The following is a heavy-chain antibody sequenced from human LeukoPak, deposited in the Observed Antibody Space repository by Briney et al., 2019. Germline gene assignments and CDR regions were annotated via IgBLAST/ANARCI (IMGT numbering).Heavy chain of an antibody. CDR3: AKVRTYFYHGLDV. CDR2: ISGSGGTT. D-gene: IGHD1-14*01. J-gene: IGHJ6*02. Sequence: GGSLRLSCAASGFTFSSYAMSWVRQAPGKGLEWVSAISGSGGTTYYADSVKGRFTISRDKSKNTLYLQVNSLRAEDTAVYYCAKVRTYFYHGLDVWGQGTTVTVSS. V-gene: IGHV3-23*01. CDR1: GFTFSSYA.